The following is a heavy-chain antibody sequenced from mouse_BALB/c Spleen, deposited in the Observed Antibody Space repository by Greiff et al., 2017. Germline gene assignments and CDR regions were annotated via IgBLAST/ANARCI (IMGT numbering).Heavy chain of an antibody. D-gene: IGHD2-2*01. Sequence: QVQLQQPGAELVKPGASVKLSCKASGYTFTSYYMYWVKQRPGQGLEWIGGINPSNGGTNFNEKFKSKATLTVDKSSSTAYMQLSSLTSEDSAVYYCTRNGYDGGNFDYWGQGTTLTVSS. CDR3: TRNGYDGGNFDY. J-gene: IGHJ2*01. CDR1: GYTFTSYY. CDR2: INPSNGGT. V-gene: IGHV1S81*02.